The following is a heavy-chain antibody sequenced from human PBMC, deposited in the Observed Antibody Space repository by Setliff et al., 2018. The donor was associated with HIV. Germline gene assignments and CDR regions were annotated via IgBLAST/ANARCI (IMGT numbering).Heavy chain of an antibody. D-gene: IGHD5-12*01. CDR2: INHSGVT. V-gene: IGHV4-34*01. CDR3: ARGGYAGYDPFDY. J-gene: IGHJ4*02. Sequence: PSETLSLTCAVYGGSFSGYSWSWISQPPGKGLEWIGEINHSGVTNYNPSLKSRVTISVDTSKNQFSLNLRSVTAADTAVYYCARGGYAGYDPFDYWGQGALVTVSS. CDR1: GGSFSGYS.